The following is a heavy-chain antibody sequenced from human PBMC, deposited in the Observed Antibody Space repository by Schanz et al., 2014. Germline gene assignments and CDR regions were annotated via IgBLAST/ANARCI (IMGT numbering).Heavy chain of an antibody. CDR1: GFTFSKAW. Sequence: EVQLVESGGGLVEPGGSLGLSCAASGFTFSKAWMSWVRQAPGKGLEWVGRIENNANGATTDYAAPVKGRFTVSRDDSRNTLYLQMNTLRTDDTALYYCTTFNNRDALYIWGQGTMVSVSS. CDR2: IENNANGATT. V-gene: IGHV3-15*04. J-gene: IGHJ3*02. D-gene: IGHD1-20*01. CDR3: TTFNNRDALYI.